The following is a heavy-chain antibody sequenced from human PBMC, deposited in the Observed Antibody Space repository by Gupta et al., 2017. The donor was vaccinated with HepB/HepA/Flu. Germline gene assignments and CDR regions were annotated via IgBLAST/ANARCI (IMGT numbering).Heavy chain of an antibody. CDR3: ARVNRDTAMVKGVGWFDP. J-gene: IGHJ5*02. V-gene: IGHV4-59*01. D-gene: IGHD5-18*01. Sequence: QVQLQESGPGLVTPSETLSLTCTVSGGSLSSYYWSWIGPPPGKGLEWIGYIYYSGSTNDNPSLKSRVTISVDTSKNQFSLKLSSVTAADTAVYYCARVNRDTAMVKGVGWFDPWGQGTLVTVSS. CDR2: IYYSGST. CDR1: GGSLSSYY.